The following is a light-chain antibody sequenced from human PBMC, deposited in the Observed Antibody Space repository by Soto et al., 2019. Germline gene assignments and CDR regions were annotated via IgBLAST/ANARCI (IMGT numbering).Light chain of an antibody. Sequence: QSVLTQPPSASGSPGQSVTISCTGTSSDVGGYNYVSWYQQHPGKAPKLMIYEVSKWPSGVPDRFSGSKSGNTASLTVSGLQAEDEADYYCSSYAGSNKFVVFGGGTTLTVL. CDR2: EVS. J-gene: IGLJ2*01. CDR1: SSDVGGYNY. V-gene: IGLV2-8*01. CDR3: SSYAGSNKFVV.